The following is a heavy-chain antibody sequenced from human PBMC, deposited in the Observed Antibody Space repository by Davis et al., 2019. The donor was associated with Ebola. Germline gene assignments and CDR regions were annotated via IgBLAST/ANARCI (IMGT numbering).Heavy chain of an antibody. CDR2: ISSSGSTI. CDR3: ARDSRDIVVVVAGRTGFDY. V-gene: IGHV3-11*01. D-gene: IGHD2-15*01. J-gene: IGHJ4*02. CDR1: GFTFSDYY. Sequence: GESLKISCAASGFTFSDYYMSWIRQAPGKGLEWVSYISSSGSTIYYADSVKGRFTISRDNAKNSLYLKMNSLRAEDTAVYYCARDSRDIVVVVAGRTGFDYWGQGTLVTVSS.